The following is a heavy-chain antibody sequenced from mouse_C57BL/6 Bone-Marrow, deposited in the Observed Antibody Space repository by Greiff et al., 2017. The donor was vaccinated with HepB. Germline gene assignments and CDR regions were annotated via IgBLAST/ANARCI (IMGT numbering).Heavy chain of an antibody. J-gene: IGHJ3*01. Sequence: EVHLVESGGGLVKPGGSLKLSCAASGFTFSSYAMSWVRQTPEKRLEWVATISDGGSYNYNPDNVKGRFTIYRDNAKNNRYLQMRQLKSEDTAMYYWARSYYDGRGFAYWGQGTLVTVSA. CDR1: GFTFSSYA. V-gene: IGHV5-4*01. D-gene: IGHD1-1*01. CDR3: ARSYYDGRGFAY. CDR2: ISDGGSYN.